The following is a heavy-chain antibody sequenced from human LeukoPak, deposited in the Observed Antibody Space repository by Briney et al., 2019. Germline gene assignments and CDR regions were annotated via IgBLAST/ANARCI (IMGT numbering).Heavy chain of an antibody. CDR3: VRDYFCSGGTCDDCFDP. J-gene: IGHJ5*02. Sequence: ASVKVSCKASGYTFTNYGISWLRQAPGQGLEWMAWISTYDHDTSYAQKFRGRVTMTTDTSTSTAYMELRSLGSDDTAVYYCVRDYFCSGGTCDDCFDPWGQGTLVTVSS. CDR1: GYTFTNYG. CDR2: ISTYDHDT. D-gene: IGHD2-15*01. V-gene: IGHV1-18*01.